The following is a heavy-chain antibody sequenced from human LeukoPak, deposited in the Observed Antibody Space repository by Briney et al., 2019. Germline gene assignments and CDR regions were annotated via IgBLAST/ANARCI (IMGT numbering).Heavy chain of an antibody. CDR3: TTDPFYYYDSSDYSY. CDR1: GFTFSNAW. J-gene: IGHJ4*02. V-gene: IGHV3-15*07. D-gene: IGHD3-22*01. Sequence: GGSLRLSCAASGFTFSNAWMNWVRQAPGKGLEWVGRIKSKTDGGTTDYAAPVKGRFTISRDDSKNTLYLQMNSLKTEDTAVYYCTTDPFYYYDSSDYSYWGQGTLVTVSS. CDR2: IKSKTDGGTT.